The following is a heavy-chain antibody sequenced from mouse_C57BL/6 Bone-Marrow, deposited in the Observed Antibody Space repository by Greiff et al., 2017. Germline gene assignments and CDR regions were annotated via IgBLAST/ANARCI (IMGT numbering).Heavy chain of an antibody. D-gene: IGHD1-1*01. V-gene: IGHV1-55*01. CDR3: ASFYYYGSRWWAMDY. CDR2: IYPGSGST. CDR1: GYTFTSYW. Sequence: QVQLQQPGAELVKPGASVKMSCKASGYTFTSYWITWVKQRPGQGLEWIGDIYPGSGSTNYNEKFKSKATLTVDTSSSTAYMQLSSLTSEDSADYYCASFYYYGSRWWAMDYRGQGTSVTVSS. J-gene: IGHJ4*01.